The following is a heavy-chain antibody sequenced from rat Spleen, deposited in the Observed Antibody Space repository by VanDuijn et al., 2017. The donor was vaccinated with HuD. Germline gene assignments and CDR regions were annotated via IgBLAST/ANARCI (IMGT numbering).Heavy chain of an antibody. J-gene: IGHJ2*01. CDR2: IIYDGSST. CDR3: VRHGYTRYYFDY. D-gene: IGHD1-9*01. CDR1: GFTFSDYA. Sequence: EVQLVESGGGLVQPGNSLKLSCAASGFTFSDYAMAWVRQSPKKGLEWVATIIYDGSSTYYRDSVKGRFTISRDNAESTLYLQMDSLRSEDTASYYCVRHGYTRYYFDYWGQGVMVTVSS. V-gene: IGHV5-17*01.